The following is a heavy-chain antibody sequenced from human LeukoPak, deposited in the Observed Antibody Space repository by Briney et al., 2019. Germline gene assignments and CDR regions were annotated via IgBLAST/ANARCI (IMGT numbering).Heavy chain of an antibody. V-gene: IGHV4-34*01. Sequence: SETLSLTCTVSGGSISSYYWSWIRQPPGKGLEWIGEINHSGSTNYNPSLKSRVTISVDTSKNQFSLKLSSVTAADTAVYYCARGFSLTNGDWFDPWGQGTLVTVSS. D-gene: IGHD2-8*01. CDR1: GGSISSYY. J-gene: IGHJ5*02. CDR2: INHSGST. CDR3: ARGFSLTNGDWFDP.